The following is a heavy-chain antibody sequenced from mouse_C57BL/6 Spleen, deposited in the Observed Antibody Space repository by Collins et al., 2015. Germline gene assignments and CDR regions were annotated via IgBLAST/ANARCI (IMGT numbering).Heavy chain of an antibody. CDR1: TFSSYA. J-gene: IGHJ4*01. CDR2: ISSGGDYI. V-gene: IGHV5-9-1*02. Sequence: TFSSYAMSWVRQTPEKRLEWVAYISSGGDYIYYADTVKGRFTISRDNARNTLYLQMSSLKSEDTAMYYCTRALDAMGYWGQGTSVTVSS. CDR3: TRALDAMGY.